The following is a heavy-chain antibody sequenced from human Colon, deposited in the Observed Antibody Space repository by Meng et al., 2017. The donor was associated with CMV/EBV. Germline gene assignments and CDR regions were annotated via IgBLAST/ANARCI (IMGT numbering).Heavy chain of an antibody. D-gene: IGHD3-16*01. Sequence: VQRGGSGGGLTQPGGAMRLSCAASGLSVSSNYMSWVRQAPGKGLEWVSVIYVDGSTYYAESVRGRFTISRDSSTNTVHLHLNSLRDDDSAVYYCARDLGGGDYFDYWGQGTLVTVSS. CDR3: ARDLGGGDYFDY. V-gene: IGHV3-53*02. J-gene: IGHJ4*02. CDR2: IYVDGST. CDR1: GLSVSSNY.